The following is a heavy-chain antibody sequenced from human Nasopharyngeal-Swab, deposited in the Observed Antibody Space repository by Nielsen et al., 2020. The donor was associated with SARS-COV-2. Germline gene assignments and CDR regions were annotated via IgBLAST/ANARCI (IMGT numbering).Heavy chain of an antibody. CDR2: IIPIFGTA. Sequence: SVKVSCKASGYTFNNYYIHWVRQAPGQGLEWMGGIIPIFGTANYAQKFQGRVTITADESTSTAYMELSSLRSEDTAVYYCARVKYYYGMDVWGQGTTVTVSS. V-gene: IGHV1-69*13. CDR1: GYTFNNYY. CDR3: ARVKYYYGMDV. J-gene: IGHJ6*02.